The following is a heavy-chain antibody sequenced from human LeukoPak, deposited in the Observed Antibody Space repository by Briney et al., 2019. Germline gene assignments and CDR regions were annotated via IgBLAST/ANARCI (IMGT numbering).Heavy chain of an antibody. CDR1: GGSISSSSYY. CDR2: VYYTGAS. V-gene: IGHV4-39*07. CDR3: ARGAPPQN. J-gene: IGHJ4*02. Sequence: SETLSLTCTVSGGSISSSSYYWGWIRQPPGKGLEWIGSVYYTGASYYNPSLKSRVTISIDTSKKHFSLKLTSVTAADTAGYYCARGAPPQNWGQGTLATVSS.